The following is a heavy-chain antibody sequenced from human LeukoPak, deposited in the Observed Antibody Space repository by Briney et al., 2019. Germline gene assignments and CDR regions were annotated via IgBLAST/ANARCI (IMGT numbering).Heavy chain of an antibody. CDR3: AKDSGPYTSGYYGH. Sequence: PGGSLRLSCAASGFAFSSYAMSWVRQAPGKRLEWVSAISGGGGTTYYADSVKGRFTIFRDNSKNTLFLQMNSLRAEDTAVYYCAKDSGPYTSGYYGHWGQGTLVTVSS. CDR2: ISGGGGTT. V-gene: IGHV3-23*01. CDR1: GFAFSSYA. J-gene: IGHJ4*02. D-gene: IGHD3-22*01.